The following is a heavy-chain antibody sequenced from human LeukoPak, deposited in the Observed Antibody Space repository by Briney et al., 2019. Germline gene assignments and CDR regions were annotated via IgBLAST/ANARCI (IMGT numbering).Heavy chain of an antibody. CDR1: GFTATTIH. J-gene: IGHJ4*02. Sequence: PGGSLRLSCAEPGFTATTIHMACVRQAPGKGLEWVSVRQPGNVSYYADSVTGRFTTSTDSSKSTLFHQMRDLRAEDTALCYCAREGDYDTHFDYWGRRTLVIVSS. CDR2: RQPGNVS. D-gene: IGHD3-22*01. CDR3: AREGDYDTHFDY. V-gene: IGHV3-53*01.